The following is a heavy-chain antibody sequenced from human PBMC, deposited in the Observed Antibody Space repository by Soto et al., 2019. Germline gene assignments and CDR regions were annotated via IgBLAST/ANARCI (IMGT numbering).Heavy chain of an antibody. D-gene: IGHD6-19*01. CDR3: ARVVSSSGWYVYYYYYGMDV. V-gene: IGHV1-69*06. CDR1: GGTFSSYG. CDR2: IIPFFGTT. J-gene: IGHJ6*02. Sequence: QVQLVQSGAEVKKPGSSVKVSCKASGGTFSSYGISWVRQAPGLGLEWMGGIIPFFGTTNYAQRFQGRVTMTTDTSTSTAYMELRSLRSDDTAVYYCARVVSSSGWYVYYYYYGMDVWGQGTTVTVSS.